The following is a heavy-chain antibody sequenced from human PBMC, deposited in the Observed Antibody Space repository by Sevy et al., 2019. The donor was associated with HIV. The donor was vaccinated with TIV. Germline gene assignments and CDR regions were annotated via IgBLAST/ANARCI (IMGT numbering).Heavy chain of an antibody. J-gene: IGHJ4*02. D-gene: IGHD1-26*01. CDR3: ARAGDWEPFFDY. CDR2: ISSSGSTI. Sequence: GGSLRLSCAVSGFTFSDYYMSWIRQAPGKGLEWLSYISSSGSTIYYADSVKGRFTMSRDNAKNALCLQKSSLRAEDTAFYYCARAGDWEPFFDYWGKGTLVTVSS. V-gene: IGHV3-11*01. CDR1: GFTFSDYY.